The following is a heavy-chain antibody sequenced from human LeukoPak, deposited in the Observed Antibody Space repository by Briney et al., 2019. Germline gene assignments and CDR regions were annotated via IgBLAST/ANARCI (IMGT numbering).Heavy chain of an antibody. V-gene: IGHV3-48*02. CDR1: GFTFISYS. CDR2: ISSSSSTI. Sequence: PGGALRLSCAASGFTFISYSMNGVGQAPGKGLEWVSYISSSSSTIYYADSVKGRFTVSRDNAKNSLFLQMNSLRDEDTAVYYCARDQEWFGESIDYWGQGTLVTVSS. CDR3: ARDQEWFGESIDY. J-gene: IGHJ4*02. D-gene: IGHD3-10*01.